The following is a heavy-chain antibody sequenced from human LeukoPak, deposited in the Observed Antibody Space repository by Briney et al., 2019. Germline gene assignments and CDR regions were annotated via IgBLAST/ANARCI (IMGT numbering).Heavy chain of an antibody. CDR2: IYTSGST. D-gene: IGHD6-19*01. J-gene: IGHJ6*03. Sequence: PSQTLSLTCTVSGGSISSGSYYWSWIQQPAGKGLEWIGRIYTSGSTNYNPSLKSRVTISVDTSKNQFSLKLSSVTAADTAVYYCARVSGQWLYYYYYMDVWGKGTTVTVSS. CDR1: GGSISSGSYY. V-gene: IGHV4-61*02. CDR3: ARVSGQWLYYYYYMDV.